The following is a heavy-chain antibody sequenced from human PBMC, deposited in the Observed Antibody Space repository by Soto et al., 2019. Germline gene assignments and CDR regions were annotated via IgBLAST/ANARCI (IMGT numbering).Heavy chain of an antibody. CDR1: GFTFSSYW. CDR3: ARDKFYGDYSFNYYYGMDV. Sequence: PGGSLRLSCAASGFTFSSYWMHWVRQAPWKGLVWVSRINSDGSSTSYADSVKGRFTISRDNAKNTLYLQMNSLRAEDTAVYYCARDKFYGDYSFNYYYGMDVWGQGTTVTVSS. V-gene: IGHV3-74*01. CDR2: INSDGSST. J-gene: IGHJ6*02. D-gene: IGHD4-17*01.